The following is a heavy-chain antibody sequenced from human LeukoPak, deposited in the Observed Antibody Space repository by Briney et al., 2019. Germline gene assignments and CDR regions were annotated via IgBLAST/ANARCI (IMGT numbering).Heavy chain of an antibody. D-gene: IGHD4-17*01. CDR3: AKDRFRRNYGDYFDY. Sequence: GGSLRLSCAASGFTFSSYGMHWVRQAPGKGLEWVAVISYDGSNKYYADSVKGRFTISRDNSKNTLYLQMNSLRAEDTAVYYCAKDRFRRNYGDYFDYWGQGTLVTVSS. CDR2: ISYDGSNK. V-gene: IGHV3-30*18. CDR1: GFTFSSYG. J-gene: IGHJ4*02.